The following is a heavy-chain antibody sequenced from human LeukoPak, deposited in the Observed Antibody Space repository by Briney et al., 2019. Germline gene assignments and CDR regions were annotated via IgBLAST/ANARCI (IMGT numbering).Heavy chain of an antibody. CDR2: TRNKANSYTT. CDR3: ARAGDSSGWYYFDY. Sequence: GGSLRLSCAASGFTFSNAWMSWVRQAPGKGLEWVGRTRNKANSYTTEYATSVKGRFTISRDDSKNSLYLQMNSLKTEDTAVYYCARAGDSSGWYYFDYWGQGTLVTVSS. D-gene: IGHD6-19*01. J-gene: IGHJ4*02. V-gene: IGHV3-72*01. CDR1: GFTFSNAW.